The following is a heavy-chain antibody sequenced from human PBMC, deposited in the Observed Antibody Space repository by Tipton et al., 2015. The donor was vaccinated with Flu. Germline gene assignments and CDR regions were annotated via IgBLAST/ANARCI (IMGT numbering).Heavy chain of an antibody. V-gene: IGHV3-33*01. CDR2: IWYDGSNK. CDR3: ATHNIYCSGGGCWYDAFDI. J-gene: IGHJ3*02. CDR1: GFTFSSYG. Sequence: SLRLSCAASGFTFSSYGMHWVRQAPGKGLEWVAVIWYDGSNKYYADSVKGRFTISRDNSKNTLYLQMNSLRAEDTAVYYCATHNIYCSGGGCWYDAFDIWGQGTMVTVSS. D-gene: IGHD2-15*01.